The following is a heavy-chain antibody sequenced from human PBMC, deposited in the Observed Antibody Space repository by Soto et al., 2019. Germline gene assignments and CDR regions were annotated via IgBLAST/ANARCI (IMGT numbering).Heavy chain of an antibody. CDR2: IRQDGGEN. CDR1: GVTFSKYW. D-gene: IGHD3-22*01. J-gene: IGHJ3*02. Sequence: GGSLRLSCTDSGVTFSKYWMTWVRQAPGKGLEWVANIRQDGGENHLADSVKGRFTISRDNARSSVYLQMNSLSAEDTAIYFCARDSGYSASGIFFDTLDMWGQGTMVTVSS. CDR3: ARDSGYSASGIFFDTLDM. V-gene: IGHV3-7*01.